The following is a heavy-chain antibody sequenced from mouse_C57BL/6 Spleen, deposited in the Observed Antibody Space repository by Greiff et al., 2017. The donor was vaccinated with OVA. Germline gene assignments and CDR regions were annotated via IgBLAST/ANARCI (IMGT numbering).Heavy chain of an antibody. CDR2: INPGSGGT. Sequence: QVQLQQSGAELVRPGTSVKVSCKASGYAFTNYLIEWVKQRPGQGLEWIGVINPGSGGTNYNEKFKGKATLTADKSSSTASMQLSSLTSEDSAVYCCARGENDYDGYAMDYWGQGTSVTVSS. J-gene: IGHJ4*01. V-gene: IGHV1-54*01. CDR3: ARGENDYDGYAMDY. D-gene: IGHD2-4*01. CDR1: GYAFTNYL.